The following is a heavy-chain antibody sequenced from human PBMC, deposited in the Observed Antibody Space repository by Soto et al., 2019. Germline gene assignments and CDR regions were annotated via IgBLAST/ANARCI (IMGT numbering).Heavy chain of an antibody. J-gene: IGHJ4*02. CDR1: GVTVGNNY. Sequence: EVRLVESGGGLVQPGGSLRLSCAASGVTVGNNYMSWVRQAPGKGLEWVSVTYSGGETRYADSVKGRFTMSRDSTKNTVYCQMVSLSAEETAVYFCARNVPVTDLGYWGQGSLVTVSS. D-gene: IGHD4-17*01. CDR3: ARNVPVTDLGY. CDR2: TYSGGET. V-gene: IGHV3-66*01.